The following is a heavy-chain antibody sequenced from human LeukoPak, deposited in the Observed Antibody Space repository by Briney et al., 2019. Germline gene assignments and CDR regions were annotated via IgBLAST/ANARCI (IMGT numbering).Heavy chain of an antibody. J-gene: IGHJ4*02. Sequence: GESLQISCKGSGYSFTSYWIGWVRQMPGKGLEWMGIIYPDDSDTKYSPSFQGQVTISADKSINTAYLQWSSLKASDTAMYYCARTTYYDSSGHGLDYWGQGTLVTVSS. D-gene: IGHD3-22*01. CDR1: GYSFTSYW. CDR2: IYPDDSDT. CDR3: ARTTYYDSSGHGLDY. V-gene: IGHV5-51*01.